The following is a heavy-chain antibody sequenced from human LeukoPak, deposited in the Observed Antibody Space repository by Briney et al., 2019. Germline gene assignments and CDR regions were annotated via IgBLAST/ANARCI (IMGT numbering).Heavy chain of an antibody. V-gene: IGHV1-2*02. D-gene: IGHD2-15*01. CDR1: GYTSTGYY. Sequence: GASVKVSCKASGYTSTGYYMHWVRQAPGQGLEWMGWINPNSGGTNYAQKFQGRVTMTRDTSISTAYMELSWLRSDDTAVYYCARRLCSGDTCYHNDYWGQGTLVTVPS. CDR2: INPNSGGT. CDR3: ARRLCSGDTCYHNDY. J-gene: IGHJ4*02.